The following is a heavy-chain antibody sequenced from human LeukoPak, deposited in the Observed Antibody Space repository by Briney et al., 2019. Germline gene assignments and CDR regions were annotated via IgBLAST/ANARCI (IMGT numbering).Heavy chain of an antibody. J-gene: IGHJ4*02. CDR2: IRPDGSEK. CDR3: AKFGRSTSPVN. Sequence: GGSLRLSCAASGFTFSNAWMSWVRQAPGKGLEWVGNIRPDGSEKQYVDSVKGRFTISRDNAQNSLYLQMNSLRAEDTAMYYCAKFGRSTSPVNWGQGTLVTVSS. V-gene: IGHV3-7*01. CDR1: GFTFSNAW. D-gene: IGHD3-16*01.